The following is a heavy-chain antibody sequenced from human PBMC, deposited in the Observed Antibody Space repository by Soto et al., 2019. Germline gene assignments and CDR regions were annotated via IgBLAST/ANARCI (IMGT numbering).Heavy chain of an antibody. CDR3: ARGSSSWRSFWFDP. Sequence: QVQLVQSGAEVKKPGASVKVSCKASGYTFTSYYMHWVRQAPGQGLEWMVIINPSGGSTSYAQNFQGRVTVTRDTSTSTVYMELSILRSEDTAVYYCARGSSSWRSFWFDPWGQGTLVTVSS. CDR1: GYTFTSYY. CDR2: INPSGGST. J-gene: IGHJ5*02. D-gene: IGHD6-13*01. V-gene: IGHV1-46*01.